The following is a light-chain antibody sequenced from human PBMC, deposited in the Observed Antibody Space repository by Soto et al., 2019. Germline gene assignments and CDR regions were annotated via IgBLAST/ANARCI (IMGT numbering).Light chain of an antibody. CDR1: SSDVGGYNY. J-gene: IGLJ1*01. CDR2: DVT. CDR3: ASASSGIEV. V-gene: IGLV2-14*01. Sequence: QSALTQPASVSGSPGQSITISCTGTSSDVGGYNYVSWYQQHPDKAPKLMIYDVTNRPSGVSNRFSGSKSGSTASLTISGLQAEDEADYYCASASSGIEVFGTGTKLTVL.